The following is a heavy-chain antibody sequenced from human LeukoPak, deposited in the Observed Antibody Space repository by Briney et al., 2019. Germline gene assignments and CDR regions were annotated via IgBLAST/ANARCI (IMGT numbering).Heavy chain of an antibody. CDR2: INPNSGGT. D-gene: IGHD6-19*01. V-gene: IGHV1-2*02. CDR1: GYTFTDYY. J-gene: IGHJ6*03. CDR3: ARGVAGPYYYYYMDV. Sequence: ASVKVSCKASGYTFTDYYMHWVRQAPGQRLEWMGWINPNSGGTNYAQKFQGRVTMTRDTSISTAYMELSRLTSDDTAVYYCARGVAGPYYYYYMDVWGRGTTVTISS.